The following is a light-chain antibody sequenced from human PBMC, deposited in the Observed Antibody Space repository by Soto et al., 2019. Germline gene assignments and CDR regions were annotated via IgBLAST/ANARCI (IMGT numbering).Light chain of an antibody. V-gene: IGKV3-15*01. J-gene: IGKJ2*01. CDR2: GAS. CDR3: HQYYSRPPGT. CDR1: QSVSSN. Sequence: EIVMTQSPSSLSASLGDRATISCRASQSVSSNLAWYQQKPGQAPRLLIYGASTRATGVPARFSGSGSGTEFTLTISSLQSEDFALYYCHQYYSRPPGTFGQGTKVDIK.